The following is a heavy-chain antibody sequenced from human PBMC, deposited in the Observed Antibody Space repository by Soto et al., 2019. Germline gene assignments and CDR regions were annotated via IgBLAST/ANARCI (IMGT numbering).Heavy chain of an antibody. D-gene: IGHD6-6*01. J-gene: IGHJ4*02. V-gene: IGHV3-7*01. CDR2: IKQDGSET. CDR3: ARDRAAQSY. Sequence: GSLRLSCAASGFTFSYYWMSWVRQAPGKGLEWVANIKQDGSETNYVDSVKGRFTISRDNAKNSLYLQMNSLRAEDTAVYYCARDRAAQSYWGQGTLVTVSS. CDR1: GFTFSYYW.